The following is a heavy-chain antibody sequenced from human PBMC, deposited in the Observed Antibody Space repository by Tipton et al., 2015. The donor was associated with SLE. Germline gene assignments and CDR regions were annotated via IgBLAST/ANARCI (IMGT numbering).Heavy chain of an antibody. Sequence: LRLSCTVSGGSISSSSYYWGWIRQPPGKGLEWIGSIYHSGRTSYNPSLKSRVTISVDTSKNQFSLNLSSVTAADTAIYYCATYGQYTSSTFDYWGQGTLVTVSS. CDR1: GGSISSSSYY. V-gene: IGHV4-39*07. J-gene: IGHJ4*02. CDR2: IYHSGRT. CDR3: ATYGQYTSSTFDY. D-gene: IGHD6-6*01.